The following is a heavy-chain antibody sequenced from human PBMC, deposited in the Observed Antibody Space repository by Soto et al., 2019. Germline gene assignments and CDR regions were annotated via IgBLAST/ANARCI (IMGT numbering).Heavy chain of an antibody. Sequence: ASVKVSCKASGYTFTSYGISWVRQAPGQGLEWMGWISAYNGNTNYAQKLQGRVTMTTDTSTSTAYMELRSLRSEDTAVYHCAKVTLVYPSHGMDVWGQGTTVTVSS. D-gene: IGHD2-8*01. V-gene: IGHV1-18*01. J-gene: IGHJ6*02. CDR3: AKVTLVYPSHGMDV. CDR1: GYTFTSYG. CDR2: ISAYNGNT.